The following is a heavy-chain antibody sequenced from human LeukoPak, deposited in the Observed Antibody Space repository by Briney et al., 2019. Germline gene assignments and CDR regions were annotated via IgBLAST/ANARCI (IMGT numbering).Heavy chain of an antibody. CDR1: GYSISSGYY. V-gene: IGHV4-34*01. D-gene: IGHD3-9*01. CDR3: ARVPYYDILTGYYKRTAFDY. CDR2: INHSGST. J-gene: IGHJ4*02. Sequence: PSETLSLTCAVSGYSISSGYYWSWIRQPPGKGLEWIGEINHSGSTNYNPSLKSRVTISVDTSKNQFSLKLSSMTAADTAVYYCARVPYYDILTGYYKRTAFDYWGQGTLVTVSS.